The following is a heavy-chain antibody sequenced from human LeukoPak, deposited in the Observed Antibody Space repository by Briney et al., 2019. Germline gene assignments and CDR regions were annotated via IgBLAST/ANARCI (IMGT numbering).Heavy chain of an antibody. CDR2: IKQDGSEK. V-gene: IGHV3-7*01. Sequence: SGGSLRLSCAASGFTFSSYGMSWVRQAPGKGLEWVANIKQDGSEKYYVDSVKGRFTISRDNAKNSLYLQMNSLRAEDTAVYYCARMVEDDAFDIWGQGTMVTVSS. J-gene: IGHJ3*02. CDR3: ARMVEDDAFDI. D-gene: IGHD3-10*01. CDR1: GFTFSSYG.